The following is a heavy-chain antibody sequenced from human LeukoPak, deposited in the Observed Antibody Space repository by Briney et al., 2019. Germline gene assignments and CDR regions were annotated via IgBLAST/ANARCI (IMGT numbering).Heavy chain of an antibody. J-gene: IGHJ4*02. Sequence: ASVKVSCKASGYTFTGYYMHWVRQAPGQGLEWMGWINPNGGGTNYAQKFQGRVTMTRDTSISTAYMELSRLRSDDTAVYYCARNIAAAGNFDYWGQGTLVTVSS. CDR1: GYTFTGYY. CDR3: ARNIAAAGNFDY. CDR2: INPNGGGT. V-gene: IGHV1-2*02. D-gene: IGHD6-13*01.